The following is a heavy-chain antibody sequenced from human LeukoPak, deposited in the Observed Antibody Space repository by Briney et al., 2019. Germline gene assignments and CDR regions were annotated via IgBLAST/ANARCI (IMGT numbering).Heavy chain of an antibody. CDR1: GFTFSIYN. Sequence: GGSLRLSCAASGFTFSIYNMNWVRLAPGKGLEWVSYIGSTSSTIYYADSVRGRFTISRDNAKNSLYLRMNSLRDDDTAVYFCARGDYCSGGDCYSGAFDYWGQGTPVTVSS. CDR3: ARGDYCSGGDCYSGAFDY. D-gene: IGHD2-15*01. V-gene: IGHV3-48*02. J-gene: IGHJ4*02. CDR2: IGSTSSTI.